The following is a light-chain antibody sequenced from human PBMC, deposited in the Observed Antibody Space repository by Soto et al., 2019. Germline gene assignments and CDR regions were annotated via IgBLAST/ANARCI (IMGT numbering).Light chain of an antibody. CDR2: VVT. Sequence: QSVLAQPRSVSGSPGQSVTISCTGTSIDVGDSDFVSWYQQHPGKAPKLMIYVVTKRPSGVPDRFSGSKSGNTASLTISGLQAEDEADYFCSSYTGSGTLIFGGGTKVTVL. J-gene: IGLJ2*01. CDR3: SSYTGSGTLI. CDR1: SIDVGDSDF. V-gene: IGLV2-11*01.